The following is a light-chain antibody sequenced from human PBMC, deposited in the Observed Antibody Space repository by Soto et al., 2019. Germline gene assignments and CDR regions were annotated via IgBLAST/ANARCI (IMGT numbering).Light chain of an antibody. CDR2: GAS. Sequence: EIVLTQSPGTLSLSPRERATLSCRAGETVSRSYLAWYQQKPGQAPRLLIYGASSRATGIPDRFSGSGSGTDFTLTISRPEPEDFAVYYCQQYGSSPWTFGQGTKVDIK. J-gene: IGKJ1*01. CDR1: ETVSRSY. CDR3: QQYGSSPWT. V-gene: IGKV3-20*01.